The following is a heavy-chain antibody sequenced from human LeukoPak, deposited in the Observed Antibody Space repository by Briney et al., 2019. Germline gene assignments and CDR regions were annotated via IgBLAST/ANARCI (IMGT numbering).Heavy chain of an antibody. J-gene: IGHJ4*02. CDR1: GGSISSGDYY. CDR3: ARGNSGSYYEGAFDY. Sequence: PSQTLSLTCTVSGGSISSGDYYWSWIRQPPGKGLEWIGYIYYSGGTYYNPSLKSRVTISVDTSKNQFSLKLSSVTAADTAVYYCARGNSGSYYEGAFDYWGQGTLVTVSS. CDR2: IYYSGGT. D-gene: IGHD1-26*01. V-gene: IGHV4-30-4*01.